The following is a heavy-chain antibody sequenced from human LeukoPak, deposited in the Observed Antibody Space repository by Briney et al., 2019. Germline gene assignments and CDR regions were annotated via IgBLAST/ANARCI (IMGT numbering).Heavy chain of an antibody. D-gene: IGHD3-10*01. CDR1: S. CDR2: ISSGGNTI. J-gene: IGHJ6*03. V-gene: IGHV3-48*01. CDR3: ARVTLWGSGSYLAYYYMDV. Sequence: SLNWVRQAPGKGLEWVSYISSGGNTIYYADSVKGRFTISRDNAKNSLCLQMNSLRAEDTAVYYCARVTLWGSGSYLAYYYMDVWGKGTTVTVSS.